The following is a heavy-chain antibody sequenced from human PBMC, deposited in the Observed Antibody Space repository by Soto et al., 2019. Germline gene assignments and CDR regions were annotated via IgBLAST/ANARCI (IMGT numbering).Heavy chain of an antibody. CDR1: GGSFSGYY. D-gene: IGHD3-22*01. J-gene: IGHJ4*02. V-gene: IGHV4-34*01. CDR2: INHSGSS. CDR3: ARGIALILVVQTDAPDKYYFDS. Sequence: SETLSLTCAVYGGSFSGYYWTWIRQPPGKGLEWIGEINHSGSSNYNPYLESRVTISVDTSKNQFSLKLSSVTAADTAVYYCARGIALILVVQTDAPDKYYFDSWGQGTLVTVSS.